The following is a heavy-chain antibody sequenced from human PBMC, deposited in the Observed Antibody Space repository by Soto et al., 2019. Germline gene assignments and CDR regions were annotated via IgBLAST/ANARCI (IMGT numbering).Heavy chain of an antibody. CDR3: ARGRGDTAMAWYY. CDR2: IYYSGST. Sequence: SETLSLTCTVSGGSISSYYWSWIRQPPGKGLEWIGYIYYSGSTNYNPSLKSRVTISVDTSKNQFSLKLSSVTAADTAVYYCARGRGDTAMAWYYWGQGTLVTSPQ. V-gene: IGHV4-59*01. J-gene: IGHJ4*02. CDR1: GGSISSYY. D-gene: IGHD5-18*01.